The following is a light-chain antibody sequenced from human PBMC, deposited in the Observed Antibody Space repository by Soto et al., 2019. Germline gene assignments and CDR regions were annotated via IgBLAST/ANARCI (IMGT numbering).Light chain of an antibody. Sequence: EIVMTQSPATRSVSPGERATLSCRASQSVGSNLAWYQQKPGQAPRLLIYGASTRATGIPARFSGSGSGTEFTLTISSLQSEDFAVYYCQQYNNWPFTFGPGTKVDIK. CDR2: GAS. CDR1: QSVGSN. J-gene: IGKJ3*01. V-gene: IGKV3-15*01. CDR3: QQYNNWPFT.